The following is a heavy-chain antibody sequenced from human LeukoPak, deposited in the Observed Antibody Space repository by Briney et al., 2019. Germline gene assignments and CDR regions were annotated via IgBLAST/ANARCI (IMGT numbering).Heavy chain of an antibody. Sequence: ASVKVSCKASGYTFTGYCMRWVRQAPGQGLEWMGWINPNSGGTNYAQKFQGRVTMTRDTSISTAYMELSRLRSDDTAVYYCARDLENWGSLRWGQGTMVTVSS. D-gene: IGHD7-27*01. CDR3: ARDLENWGSLR. CDR2: INPNSGGT. J-gene: IGHJ3*01. CDR1: GYTFTGYC. V-gene: IGHV1-2*02.